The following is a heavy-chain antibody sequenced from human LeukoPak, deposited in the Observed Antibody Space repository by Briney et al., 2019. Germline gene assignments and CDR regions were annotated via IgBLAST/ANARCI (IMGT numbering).Heavy chain of an antibody. Sequence: SETLSLTCAVYGGSFSGYYWSWIRQPPGKGLEWIGEINHSGSTNYNPSLKSRVTISVDTSKNQFSLKLSSVTAADTAVYYCARGLGVAFDIWGQGTMVTVSS. V-gene: IGHV4-34*01. D-gene: IGHD3-16*01. CDR3: ARGLGVAFDI. CDR2: INHSGST. CDR1: GGSFSGYY. J-gene: IGHJ3*02.